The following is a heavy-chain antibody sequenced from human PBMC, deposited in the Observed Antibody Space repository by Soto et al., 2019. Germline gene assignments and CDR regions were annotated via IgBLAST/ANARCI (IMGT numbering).Heavy chain of an antibody. V-gene: IGHV3-23*01. CDR3: AKLGGSRGYSGSIDY. J-gene: IGHJ4*02. Sequence: LRLSCAASGFTFSTYAMSWVRQAPGKGLEWVLGISGSGGSTYYADSVKGRFTISRDNSKNTLYVQMNSLRAEDTAVYYCAKLGGSRGYSGSIDYWGQGTLVTVSS. D-gene: IGHD5-12*01. CDR1: GFTFSTYA. CDR2: ISGSGGST.